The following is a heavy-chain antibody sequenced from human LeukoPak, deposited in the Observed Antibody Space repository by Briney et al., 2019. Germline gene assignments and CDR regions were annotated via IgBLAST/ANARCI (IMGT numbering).Heavy chain of an antibody. J-gene: IGHJ4*02. CDR3: ARVIHLWSNWGGVDY. CDR1: GFTFSSYS. V-gene: IGHV3-30*04. D-gene: IGHD5-18*01. Sequence: GGSLRLSCAASGFTFSSYSMHWVRQAPGKGLEWVAVISYDGSNKYYADSVKGRFTISRDNSKNMLFLQMNSLRAEDTAVYYCARVIHLWSNWGGVDYWGQGTLVTVSS. CDR2: ISYDGSNK.